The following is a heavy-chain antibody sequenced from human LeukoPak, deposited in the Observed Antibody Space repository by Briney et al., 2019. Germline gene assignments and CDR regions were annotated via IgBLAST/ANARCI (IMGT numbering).Heavy chain of an antibody. V-gene: IGHV3-7*01. CDR1: GFTFSNYW. J-gene: IGHJ4*02. D-gene: IGHD2-21*02. CDR3: ARGRAGGDYLDY. Sequence: PGGSLRLSCAASGFTFSNYWMSWVRQAPGKGLEWLANINQDGSEIYYVDSVKGRFTISRDNGKNSLYLQINSLRADDTAVYYCARGRAGGDYLDYRGQGTLVTVSS. CDR2: INQDGSEI.